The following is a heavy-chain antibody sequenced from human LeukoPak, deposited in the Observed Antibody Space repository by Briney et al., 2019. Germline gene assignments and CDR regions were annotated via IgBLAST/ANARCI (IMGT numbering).Heavy chain of an antibody. V-gene: IGHV4-34*01. J-gene: IGHJ3*02. Sequence: SETLSLTRAVYGGSFSGYYWSWIRQPPGKGLEWIGEINHSGSTNYNPSLKSRVTISVDTSKNQFSLKLSSVTAADTAVYYCARRPRTTMVRGVIIRGRTAFDIWGQGTMVTVSS. D-gene: IGHD3-10*01. CDR1: GGSFSGYY. CDR3: ARRPRTTMVRGVIIRGRTAFDI. CDR2: INHSGST.